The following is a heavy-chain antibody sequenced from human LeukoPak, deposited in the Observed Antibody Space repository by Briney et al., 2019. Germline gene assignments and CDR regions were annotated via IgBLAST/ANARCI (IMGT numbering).Heavy chain of an antibody. CDR1: GGTFSSYA. CDR3: ARGTLGDILTGSYDC. V-gene: IGHV1-69*05. J-gene: IGHJ4*02. CDR2: IIPIFGTV. D-gene: IGHD3-9*01. Sequence: GASVKVSCKASGGTFSSYAISWVRQAPGQGLEWMGGIIPIFGTVNYAQKFQGRVTITTDESTSTAYMELSSLRSEDTAVYFCARGTLGDILTGSYDCWGQGTLVTVSS.